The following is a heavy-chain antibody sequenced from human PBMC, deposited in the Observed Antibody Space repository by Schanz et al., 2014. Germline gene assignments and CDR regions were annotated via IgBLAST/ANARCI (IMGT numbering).Heavy chain of an antibody. CDR2: FNDGGVNI. V-gene: IGHV3-48*04. Sequence: EVQLVQSGGGLVQPGGSLRLSCTASGFTFSSYSMNWVRQAPGKGLEWVSSFNDGGVNIYYADSVKGRFTISRDNSKNSLYLQMNSLRAEDTAVYYCARIGGSVFDYWAQGTLVTVSS. CDR1: GFTFSSYS. CDR3: ARIGGSVFDY. J-gene: IGHJ4*02. D-gene: IGHD3-10*01.